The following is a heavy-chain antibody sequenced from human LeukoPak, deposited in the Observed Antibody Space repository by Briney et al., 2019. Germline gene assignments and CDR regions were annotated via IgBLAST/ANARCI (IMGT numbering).Heavy chain of an antibody. CDR3: ARVDCRSTSCSPFDY. V-gene: IGHV3-30*01. D-gene: IGHD2-2*01. CDR2: ILYDGSNK. CDR1: GFTFSIYS. Sequence: PGGSLRLSCAASGFTFSIYSMHWVRQAPGKGLVCVAVILYDGSNKYYADSVKGRFTASRDNSKDTLYLQMNSLRAEDTAVYYCARVDCRSTSCSPFDYWGQGTLVTVSS. J-gene: IGHJ4*02.